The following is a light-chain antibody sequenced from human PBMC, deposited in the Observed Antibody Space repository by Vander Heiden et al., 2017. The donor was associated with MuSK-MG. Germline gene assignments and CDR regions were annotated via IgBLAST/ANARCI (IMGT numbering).Light chain of an antibody. CDR2: DVS. CDR3: SSYKSTSTLYV. Sequence: PGQSTTISCTGTSSDVGSYNYVSWYRQHPVKAPKLMIYDVSSRPSGVSDRFSGSKSGNTASLTISGLQAADEADYYCSSYKSTSTLYVFGTGTKVTVL. V-gene: IGLV2-14*04. CDR1: SSDVGSYNY. J-gene: IGLJ1*01.